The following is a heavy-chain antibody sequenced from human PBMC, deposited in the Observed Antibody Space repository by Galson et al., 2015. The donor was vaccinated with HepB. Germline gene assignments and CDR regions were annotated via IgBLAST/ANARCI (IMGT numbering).Heavy chain of an antibody. CDR3: ARGALAVVVGGTQNNWFGP. CDR2: ISGYNGNT. J-gene: IGHJ5*02. D-gene: IGHD2-15*01. Sequence: SVKVSCKASGNTFRNYGISWVRQAPGQGLEWMGWISGYNGNTNYAQNLQGRVTMTTDTSTNTAYLELRSLRSDDTAVYYCARGALAVVVGGTQNNWFGPWGQGTLVTVSS. V-gene: IGHV1-18*01. CDR1: GNTFRNYG.